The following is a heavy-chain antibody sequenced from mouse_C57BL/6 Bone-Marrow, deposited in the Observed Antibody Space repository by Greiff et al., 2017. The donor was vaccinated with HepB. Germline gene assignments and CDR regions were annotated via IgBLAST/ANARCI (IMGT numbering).Heavy chain of an antibody. J-gene: IGHJ1*03. D-gene: IGHD1-1*01. CDR3: ARDASYYGSSYWYFDV. CDR2: SGNKANDYTT. CDR1: GFTFSDFY. V-gene: IGHV7-1*01. Sequence: EVQLVESGGGLVQSGRSLRLSCATSGFTFSDFYMEWVRQAPGKGLEWIAASGNKANDYTTEYSASVKGRFIVSRDTSQSILYLQMNALRAEDTAIYYCARDASYYGSSYWYFDVWGTGTTVTVSS.